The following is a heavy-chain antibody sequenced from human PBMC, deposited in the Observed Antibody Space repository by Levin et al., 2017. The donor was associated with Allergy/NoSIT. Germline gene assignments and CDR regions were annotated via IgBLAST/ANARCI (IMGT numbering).Heavy chain of an antibody. V-gene: IGHV3-7*01. CDR1: GFTFSSYW. J-gene: IGHJ5*02. Sequence: GGSLRLSCAASGFTFSSYWMSWVRQAPGKGLEWVANIKQDGSEKYYVDSVKGRFTISRDNAKNSLYLQMNSLRAEDTAVYYCARNRLRRSGAVWFDPWGQGTLVTVSS. CDR2: IKQDGSEK. D-gene: IGHD4-17*01. CDR3: ARNRLRRSGAVWFDP.